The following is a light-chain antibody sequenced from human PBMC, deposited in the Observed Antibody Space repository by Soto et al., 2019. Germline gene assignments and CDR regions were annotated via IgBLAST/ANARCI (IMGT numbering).Light chain of an antibody. CDR3: CSYVGSTTYV. CDR1: SNDVGRYNQ. CDR2: EGS. J-gene: IGLJ1*01. Sequence: QSVLTQPASVSGSPGQSITISCTGSSNDVGRYNQVSWYQQHPGKAPKVMIYEGSQRPSGVSNRFSGSKSGNTASLTISGLQAEDEADYYCCSYVGSTTYVFGTGTKGTVL. V-gene: IGLV2-23*01.